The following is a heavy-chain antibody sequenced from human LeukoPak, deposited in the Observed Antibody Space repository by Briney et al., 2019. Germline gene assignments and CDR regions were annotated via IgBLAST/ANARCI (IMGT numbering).Heavy chain of an antibody. J-gene: IGHJ4*02. CDR3: AGSGSYYGPLVY. V-gene: IGHV4-59*01. CDR1: GGSISSYY. CDR2: IYYSGST. Sequence: SETLSLTCTVSGGSISSYYWSWIRQPPGKGLEWIGYIYYSGSTNYNPSLKSRVTISVDTSKNQFSLKLSSVTAADTAVYCCAGSGSYYGPLVYWGQGTLVTVSS. D-gene: IGHD1-26*01.